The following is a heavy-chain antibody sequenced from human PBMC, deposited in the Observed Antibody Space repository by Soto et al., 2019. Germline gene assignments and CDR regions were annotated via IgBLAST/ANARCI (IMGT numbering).Heavy chain of an antibody. Sequence: GGSPKLSCAAPWFTFHSVAMSWVCQAPGKGLEWVSVISDSGGATYYADSVRGRFTISRDNSKSTLFLQMNSLRGDDTAIYYCTKPISGYYAPSYHWGQGTQVTVSS. CDR2: ISDSGGAT. J-gene: IGHJ5*02. CDR1: WFTFHSVA. CDR3: TKPISGYYAPSYH. V-gene: IGHV3-23*01. D-gene: IGHD3-22*01.